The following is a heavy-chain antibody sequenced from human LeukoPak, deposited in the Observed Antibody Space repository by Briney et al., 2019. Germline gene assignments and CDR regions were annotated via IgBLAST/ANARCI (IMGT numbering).Heavy chain of an antibody. V-gene: IGHV3-23*01. CDR3: AKDALGYCSGGSCYAMSFDY. D-gene: IGHD2-15*01. CDR1: GFTFSGYA. Sequence: GGSLRLSCAASGFTFSGYAMSWVRQAPGKGLEWVSAISGSGGSTYYADSVKGRFTISRDNSKNTLYLQMNSLRAEDTAVYYCAKDALGYCSGGSCYAMSFDYWGQGTLVTVSS. J-gene: IGHJ4*02. CDR2: ISGSGGST.